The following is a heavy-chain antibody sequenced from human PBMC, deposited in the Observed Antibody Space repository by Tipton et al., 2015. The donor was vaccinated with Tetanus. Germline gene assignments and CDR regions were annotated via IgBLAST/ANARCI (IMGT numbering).Heavy chain of an antibody. CDR1: GFTFSSYA. D-gene: IGHD2-2*01. CDR2: ISYDGSNK. Sequence: SLRLSCAASGFTFSSYAMHCVRQAPGKGLEWVAVISYDGSNKYYADSVKGRFTISRDNSKNTLYLQMNSLRAEDTAVYYCAKSHVGMPSDYYYYGMDVWGQGTTVTVSS. J-gene: IGHJ6*02. V-gene: IGHV3-30*18. CDR3: AKSHVGMPSDYYYYGMDV.